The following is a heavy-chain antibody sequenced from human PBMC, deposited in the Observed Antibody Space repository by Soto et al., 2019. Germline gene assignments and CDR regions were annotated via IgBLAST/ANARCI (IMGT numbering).Heavy chain of an antibody. Sequence: GGSVRLSCAASGFTFTRYSMNWVRQAPGKGLEWVSSISSTTNYIYYGDSMKGRFTISRDNAKNSLYLEMNSLRAEDTAVYYCARESEDLTSNFDYWGQGTLVTVSS. CDR3: ARESEDLTSNFDY. V-gene: IGHV3-21*06. CDR2: ISSTTNYI. J-gene: IGHJ4*02. CDR1: GFTFTRYS.